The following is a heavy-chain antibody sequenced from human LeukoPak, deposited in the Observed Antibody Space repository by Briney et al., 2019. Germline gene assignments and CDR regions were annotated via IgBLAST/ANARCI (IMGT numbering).Heavy chain of an antibody. Sequence: SETLSLTCTVSGGSISSYYWSWIRQPPGKGLEWIGYIYYSGSTNYNPSLKSRVTISVDTSKNQFSLKLSSVTAADTAVYYCARRIDSSGLLDYWGQGTLVTVSS. D-gene: IGHD3-22*01. V-gene: IGHV4-59*01. CDR3: ARRIDSSGLLDY. CDR1: GGSISSYY. CDR2: IYYSGST. J-gene: IGHJ4*02.